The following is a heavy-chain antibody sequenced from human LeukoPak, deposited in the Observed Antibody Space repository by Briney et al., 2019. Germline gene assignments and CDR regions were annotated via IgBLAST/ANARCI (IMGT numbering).Heavy chain of an antibody. Sequence: SQTLSLTCTVSGGSISSGSYYWSWIRQPAGKGLEWIGRIYSSGSTNYKYSLKSRVTISVDTSKDQFSLKLSSVTAADTAVYYCAIQYYDILTGYERWGQGTLVTVSS. J-gene: IGHJ4*02. CDR3: AIQYYDILTGYER. CDR1: GGSISSGSYY. CDR2: IYSSGST. V-gene: IGHV4-61*02. D-gene: IGHD3-9*01.